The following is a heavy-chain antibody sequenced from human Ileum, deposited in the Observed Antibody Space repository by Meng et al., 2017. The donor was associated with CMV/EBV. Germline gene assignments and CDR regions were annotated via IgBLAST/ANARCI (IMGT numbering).Heavy chain of an antibody. CDR2: INYSGST. Sequence: GSLRLSCAVYGGSLSGYDWSWIRQPPGKGLEVIGEINYSGSTTYNPSLKSRLSISRDTSKNQFDLKLNSVTAADTAVYYCARVSGLRSGDAWGQGTLVTVSS. CDR3: ARVSGLRSGDA. V-gene: IGHV4-34*01. J-gene: IGHJ5*02. D-gene: IGHD3-3*01. CDR1: GGSLSGYD.